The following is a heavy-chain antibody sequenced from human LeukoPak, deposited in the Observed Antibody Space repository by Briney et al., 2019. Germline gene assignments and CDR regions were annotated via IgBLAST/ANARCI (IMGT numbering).Heavy chain of an antibody. J-gene: IGHJ4*02. CDR1: GYSINSVYY. CDR3: ARPSTRGSAYGRSDFDS. CDR2: IHHSGTT. D-gene: IGHD5-18*01. V-gene: IGHV4-38-2*01. Sequence: SETLSLTCSVSGYSINSVYYWGWILQPPEKGLEWIGSIHHSGTTYYNPSLKGRVTISMDTSRNQFSLKLTSVTAADTALYYCARPSTRGSAYGRSDFDSWGQGTLVTVSS.